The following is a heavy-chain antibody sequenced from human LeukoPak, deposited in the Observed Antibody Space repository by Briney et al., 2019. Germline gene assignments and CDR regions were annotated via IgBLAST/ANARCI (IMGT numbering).Heavy chain of an antibody. D-gene: IGHD5-12*01. J-gene: IGHJ3*02. CDR3: ARAPDIVADAFDI. CDR1: GFDFSDYY. V-gene: IGHV3-11*04. Sequence: GGSLRLSCAASGFDFSDYYMSWIRQAPGKGLEWISNIKTTGLTTYYADSVKGRFTISRDNAKNSLYLQMNSLRAEDTAVYYCARAPDIVADAFDIWGQGTMVTVSS. CDR2: IKTTGLTT.